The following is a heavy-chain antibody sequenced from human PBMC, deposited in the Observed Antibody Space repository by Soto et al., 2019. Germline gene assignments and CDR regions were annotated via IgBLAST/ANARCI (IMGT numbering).Heavy chain of an antibody. V-gene: IGHV4-39*07. J-gene: IGHJ6*02. CDR1: GGSISSSTYY. CDR3: ARVPFGSGTYYRWNYYYYYAMDV. CDR2: FFIGGNT. D-gene: IGHD3-10*01. Sequence: PSETLSLTCTVSGGSISSSTYYWGWMRQPPGKGLEWIASFFIGGNTYYNPSLKSRVTISVDTSKNQFSLRLSSVTAADTAMYYCARVPFGSGTYYRWNYYYYYAMDVWGQGTTVTVSS.